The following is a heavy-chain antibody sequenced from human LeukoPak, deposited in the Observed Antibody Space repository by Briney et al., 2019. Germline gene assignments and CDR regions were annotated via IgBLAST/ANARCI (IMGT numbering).Heavy chain of an antibody. J-gene: IGHJ5*02. CDR1: GRSISNYY. Sequence: PSETLSLTCTVSGRSISNYYWSWIRQPPRKGLEWVEYIYSSGTTKYDPSLKSRVYILVDTSKNQFSLNLRSVTAADTAVYYCARSLGFLEWFNWFDPWGQGTLVTVSS. D-gene: IGHD3-3*01. CDR2: IYSSGTT. V-gene: IGHV4-59*01. CDR3: ARSLGFLEWFNWFDP.